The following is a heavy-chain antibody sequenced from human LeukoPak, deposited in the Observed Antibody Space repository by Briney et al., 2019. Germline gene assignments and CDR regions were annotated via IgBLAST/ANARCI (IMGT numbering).Heavy chain of an antibody. D-gene: IGHD6-13*01. CDR1: GFTFSSYG. Sequence: GGSLRLSCGASGFTFSSYGMHWVRQAPGKGLEWVAFIRYDGSNKYYADSVKGRFTISRDNSKNTLYLQMNSLRAEDTAVYYCAKEGYSRGYYSYYYMDVWGKGTTVTVSS. J-gene: IGHJ6*03. V-gene: IGHV3-30*02. CDR2: IRYDGSNK. CDR3: AKEGYSRGYYSYYYMDV.